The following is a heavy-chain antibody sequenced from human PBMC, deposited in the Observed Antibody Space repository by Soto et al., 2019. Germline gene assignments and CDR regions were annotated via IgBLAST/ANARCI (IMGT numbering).Heavy chain of an antibody. CDR1: GFTFSNYA. CDR2: ISGSGSST. D-gene: IGHD6-19*01. CDR3: AKALMEYNSGWYSTLDY. Sequence: GGSLRLSCTVSGFTFSNYAMSWVRQAPGKGLEWVSAISGSGSSTYYTDSVKGRFTVSRDNSKNTLYLRMLSLRAEDTAVYYCAKALMEYNSGWYSTLDYWGQGILVTVSS. V-gene: IGHV3-23*01. J-gene: IGHJ4*02.